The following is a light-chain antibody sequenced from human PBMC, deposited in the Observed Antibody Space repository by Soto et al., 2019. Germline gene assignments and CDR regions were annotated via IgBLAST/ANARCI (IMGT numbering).Light chain of an antibody. J-gene: IGLJ1*01. CDR2: EVV. CDR3: KSYAGSNTYV. V-gene: IGLV2-8*01. Sequence: QSALTQPPSASGYPGQSVTISCTGTKSDIGVYDLVSWYQHHPGKAPRLIIYEVVQRPSGVPDRFSGSKSGNTASLTVSGLQAADEADYFCKSYAGSNTYVFGSGTKLTVL. CDR1: KSDIGVYDL.